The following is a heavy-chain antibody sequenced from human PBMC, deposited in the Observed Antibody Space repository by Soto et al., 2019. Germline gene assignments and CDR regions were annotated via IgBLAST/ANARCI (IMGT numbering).Heavy chain of an antibody. CDR3: AKNGVPFVDYYDSSGAPGEYFDY. V-gene: IGHV3-23*01. CDR1: GFTFSSYA. CDR2: ISGSGGST. Sequence: GGSLRLSCAASGFTFSSYAMSWVRQAPGKGLEWVSAISGSGGSTYYADSVKGRFTISRDNSKNTLYLQMNSLRAEDTAVYYCAKNGVPFVDYYDSSGAPGEYFDYWGQGTLVTVSS. D-gene: IGHD3-22*01. J-gene: IGHJ4*02.